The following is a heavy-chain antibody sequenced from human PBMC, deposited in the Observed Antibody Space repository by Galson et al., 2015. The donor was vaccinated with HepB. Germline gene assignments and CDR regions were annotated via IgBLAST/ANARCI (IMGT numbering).Heavy chain of an antibody. CDR1: GFTFSSYA. Sequence: SLRLSCAASGFTFSSYAMHWVRQAPGKGLEYVSAISSNGGSTYYADSVKGRFTISRDNSKNTLYLQMNSLRDEDTAVYYCAREELGIAAADAFDYWGQGTLVTVSS. CDR3: AREELGIAAADAFDY. D-gene: IGHD6-13*01. V-gene: IGHV3-64*04. CDR2: ISSNGGST. J-gene: IGHJ4*02.